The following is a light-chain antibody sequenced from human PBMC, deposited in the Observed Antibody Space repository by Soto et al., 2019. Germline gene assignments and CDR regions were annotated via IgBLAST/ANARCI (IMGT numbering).Light chain of an antibody. V-gene: IGLV1-40*01. Sequence: VLTQPPSVSGAPGQRVTISCTGSSSNIGAGYDVHWYQQLPGTAPKLLIYGNSNRPSGVPDRFSGSKSGTSASLAITGLQAEDEADYYCQSYDSSLNGGVFGGGTKLTVL. CDR1: SSNIGAGYD. CDR2: GNS. CDR3: QSYDSSLNGGV. J-gene: IGLJ3*02.